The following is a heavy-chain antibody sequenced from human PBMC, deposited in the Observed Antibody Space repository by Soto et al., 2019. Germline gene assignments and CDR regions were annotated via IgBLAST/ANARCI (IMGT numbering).Heavy chain of an antibody. V-gene: IGHV3-48*02. D-gene: IGHD2-21*01. CDR1: GFSVSSHS. CDR2: ISSSGSTI. Sequence: EVQLVESGGGLVQPGGSLRLSCAASGFSVSSHSMKWVRQAPGQGLEWVSYISSSGSTIYYADSVKGRFTISRDNAKNSLNHQMNSLRDDDTAVYYCARGRGYCGGTNCYLEYWGQGALVTVSS. CDR3: ARGRGYCGGTNCYLEY. J-gene: IGHJ4*02.